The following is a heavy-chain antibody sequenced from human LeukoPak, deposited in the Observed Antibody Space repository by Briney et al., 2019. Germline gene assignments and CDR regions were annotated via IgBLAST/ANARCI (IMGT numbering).Heavy chain of an antibody. J-gene: IGHJ1*01. CDR2: IWYDGSNK. CDR1: GFTFSSYG. V-gene: IGHV3-33*01. D-gene: IGHD3-16*01. CDR3: ASDYVGSFCQH. Sequence: GGSLRLSCAASGFTFSSYGMHWVRQAPGKGLEWVAVIWYDGSNKYYADSVKGRFTISRDNSKNTLYLQMNSLRAEDTAVYYCASDYVGSFCQHWGQGTLVTVSS.